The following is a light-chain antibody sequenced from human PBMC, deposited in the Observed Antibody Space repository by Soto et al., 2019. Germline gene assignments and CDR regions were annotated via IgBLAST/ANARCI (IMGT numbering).Light chain of an antibody. CDR2: KAS. CDR1: QSISTY. J-gene: IGKJ1*01. Sequence: DIQMTQSPSTLSASVGDRVTITCGASQSISTYLAWYQQKQGKAPKLLIYKASSLESGVPSRFSGSGSGTELTLTISSMQTDDFETYYCQQYNSYRWTFGLGTKVDIK. V-gene: IGKV1-5*03. CDR3: QQYNSYRWT.